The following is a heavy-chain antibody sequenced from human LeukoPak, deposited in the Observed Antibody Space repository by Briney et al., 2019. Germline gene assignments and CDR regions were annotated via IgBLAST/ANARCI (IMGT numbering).Heavy chain of an antibody. CDR1: GYTFTNYA. CDR2: ISVYSDDT. CDR3: AREADSSGYFFRPDY. Sequence: ASVKVSCKASGYTFTNYAISLVRQAPGQGLEWMGWISVYSDDTKSAQNLQGRITMTKDTSTSTAYMELRSLRSDDTAVYYCAREADSSGYFFRPDYCGQGTLVTVSS. D-gene: IGHD3-22*01. J-gene: IGHJ4*02. V-gene: IGHV1-18*01.